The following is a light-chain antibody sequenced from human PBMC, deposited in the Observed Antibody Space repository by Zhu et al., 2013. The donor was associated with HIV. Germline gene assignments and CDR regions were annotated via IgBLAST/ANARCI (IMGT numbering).Light chain of an antibody. J-gene: IGKJ4*01. CDR3: MQGTHWPPT. CDR1: QSLVHSDGNTY. Sequence: DVVMTQSPLSLPVTLGQPASISCRSSQSLVHSDGNTYLNWFQQRPGQSPRRLIYRAANRDSGVPDRFSGSGSGTDFTLKISGVEAEDVGIYYCMQGTHWPPTFGGGTKVEIK. V-gene: IGKV2-30*02. CDR2: RAA.